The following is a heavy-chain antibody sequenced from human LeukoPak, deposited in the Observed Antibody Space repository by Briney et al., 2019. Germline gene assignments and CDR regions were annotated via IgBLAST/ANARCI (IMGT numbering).Heavy chain of an antibody. D-gene: IGHD3-22*01. J-gene: IGHJ3*02. CDR1: GFTFSNYA. V-gene: IGHV3-23*01. CDR3: ARDAYYYDSSGYQNPDAFDI. Sequence: GGSLRLSCAASGFTFSNYAMNWVRQAPGKGLEWVSAINNSGDKTYYADSVKGRFTISRDNSKNTLSLQMNSLRAEDTAVYYCARDAYYYDSSGYQNPDAFDIWGQGTMVTVSS. CDR2: INNSGDKT.